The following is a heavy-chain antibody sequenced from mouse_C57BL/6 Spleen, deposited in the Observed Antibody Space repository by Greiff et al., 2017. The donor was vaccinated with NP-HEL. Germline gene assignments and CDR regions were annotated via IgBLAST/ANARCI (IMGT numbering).Heavy chain of an antibody. Sequence: VQLQQSGAELARPGASVKLSCKASGYTFTSYGISWVKQRTGQGLEWIGEIYPRSGNTYYNEKFKGKATLTADKSSSTAYMELRSLTSEDSAVYFCARDYSNYVRYFDVWGTGTTVTVS. CDR1: GYTFTSYG. D-gene: IGHD2-5*01. J-gene: IGHJ1*03. CDR2: IYPRSGNT. V-gene: IGHV1-81*01. CDR3: ARDYSNYVRYFDV.